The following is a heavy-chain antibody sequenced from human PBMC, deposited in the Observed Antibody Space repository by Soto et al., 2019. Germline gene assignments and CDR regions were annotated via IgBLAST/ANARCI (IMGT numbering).Heavy chain of an antibody. J-gene: IGHJ4*02. Sequence: QVQLVQSGAEVRKPGSSVKVSRKASGGTFSRHAISWVRQAPGQGLEWMGGIIPIFGTANHAQKFQGRVTIIADESTSTVYMELSSLRSEDTAMYYCARGWGYDSNDYYYAYWGQGTLVIVSS. CDR2: IIPIFGTA. D-gene: IGHD3-22*01. CDR1: GGTFSRHA. CDR3: ARGWGYDSNDYYYAY. V-gene: IGHV1-69*01.